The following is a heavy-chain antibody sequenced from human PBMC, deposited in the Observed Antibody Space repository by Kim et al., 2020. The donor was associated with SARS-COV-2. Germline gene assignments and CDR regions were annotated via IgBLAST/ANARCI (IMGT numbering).Heavy chain of an antibody. J-gene: IGHJ4*02. Sequence: GGSLRLSCAASGFTFSSYAMSWVRQAPGKGLEWVSAISGSGGSTYYADSVKGRFTISRDNSKNTLYLQMNSLRAEDTAVYYCAKDPTPLALVGATVTTFDYWGQGTLVTVSS. V-gene: IGHV3-23*01. CDR2: ISGSGGST. CDR1: GFTFSSYA. D-gene: IGHD1-26*01. CDR3: AKDPTPLALVGATVTTFDY.